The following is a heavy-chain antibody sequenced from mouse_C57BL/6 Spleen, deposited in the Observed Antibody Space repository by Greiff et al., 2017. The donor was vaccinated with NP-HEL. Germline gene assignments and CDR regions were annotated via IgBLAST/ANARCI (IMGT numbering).Heavy chain of an antibody. D-gene: IGHD1-1*01. V-gene: IGHV1-85*01. J-gene: IGHJ4*01. CDR2: IYPRDGST. CDR3: ARSYGSSSDAMDY. Sequence: QVQLQQSGPELVKPGASVKLSCKASGYTFTSYDINWVKQRPGQGLEWIGWIYPRDGSTKYNETFKGPATLTVDTSSSTAYMELHSRISEESAVYVCARSYGSSSDAMDYWGQGTSVTVSS. CDR1: GYTFTSYD.